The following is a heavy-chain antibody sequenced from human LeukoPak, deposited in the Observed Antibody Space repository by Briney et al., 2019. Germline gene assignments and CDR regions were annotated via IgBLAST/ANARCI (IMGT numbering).Heavy chain of an antibody. D-gene: IGHD3-22*01. J-gene: IGHJ6*02. CDR3: AREYYYDSSGYYFYYGMDV. CDR2: TYYRSKWYT. Sequence: SQTLSLTCAISGDSVSSKSTAWNWIRQSPSRGLEWLGRTYYRSKWYTGYAVSVKGRITINPDTSKNQFSLQLNSVTPEDTAVYYCAREYYYDSSGYYFYYGMDVWGQGTTVTVSS. V-gene: IGHV6-1*01. CDR1: GDSVSSKSTA.